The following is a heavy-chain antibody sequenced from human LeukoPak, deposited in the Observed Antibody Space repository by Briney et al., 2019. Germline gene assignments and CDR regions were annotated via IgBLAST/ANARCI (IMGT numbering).Heavy chain of an antibody. CDR1: GFTLSSYA. J-gene: IGHJ4*02. Sequence: PGPSLRLSCAASGFTLSSYAMSWVRQAPGKGLEWVSAIRGSGGSTYYADSVKGRFTISRDNSKNTLYLQMNSLRAEDTAVYYCAKAGYSSGWYVLASWGQGTLVTVSS. CDR3: AKAGYSSGWYVLAS. D-gene: IGHD6-19*01. V-gene: IGHV3-23*01. CDR2: IRGSGGST.